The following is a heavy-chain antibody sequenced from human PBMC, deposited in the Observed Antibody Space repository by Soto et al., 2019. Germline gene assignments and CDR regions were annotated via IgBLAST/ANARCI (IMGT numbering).Heavy chain of an antibody. CDR2: INPNSGGT. V-gene: IGHV1-2*04. J-gene: IGHJ3*02. D-gene: IGHD1-20*01. CDR1: GYTFIGYY. CDR3: AKEGISDAFDI. Sequence: SVKVSCKAAGYTFIGYYMYSVRQAPGQGLEWMGWINPNSGGTNYAQKFQGWVTMTRETSIITAYMELSRLRSDDTDLYYCAKEGISDAFDIWGQGTMATDSS.